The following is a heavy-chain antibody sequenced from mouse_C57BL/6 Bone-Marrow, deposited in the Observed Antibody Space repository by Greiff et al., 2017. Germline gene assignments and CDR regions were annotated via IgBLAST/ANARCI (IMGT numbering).Heavy chain of an antibody. D-gene: IGHD3-3*01. V-gene: IGHV1-63*01. Sequence: VQLQQSGAELVRPGTSVKMSCKASGYTFTNYWIGWAKQRPGHGLEWIGDIYPGGGYTNYNEKFKGKATLTADTSSSTAYMQFSSLTSEDSAICYCAREGTFYYAMDYWGQGTSVTVSS. CDR1: GYTFTNYW. CDR2: IYPGGGYT. J-gene: IGHJ4*01. CDR3: AREGTFYYAMDY.